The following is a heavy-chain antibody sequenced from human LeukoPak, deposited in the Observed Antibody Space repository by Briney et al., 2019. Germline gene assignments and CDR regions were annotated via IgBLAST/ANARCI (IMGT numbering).Heavy chain of an antibody. CDR3: ARENRVTMVRGVMVY. CDR2: INPNSGGT. Sequence: GASVKVSCKASGYTFTGYYMHWVRQAPGQGLEWMGWINPNSGGTNYAQKFQGRVTMTRDTSISTAYMELSRLRSDDTAVYYCARENRVTMVRGVMVYWGQGTLITVSS. V-gene: IGHV1-2*02. D-gene: IGHD3-10*01. J-gene: IGHJ4*02. CDR1: GYTFTGYY.